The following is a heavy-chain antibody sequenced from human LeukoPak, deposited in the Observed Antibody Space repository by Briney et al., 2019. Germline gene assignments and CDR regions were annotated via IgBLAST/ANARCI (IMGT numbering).Heavy chain of an antibody. J-gene: IGHJ4*02. CDR2: IYKSGST. CDR1: GGSIRSYH. D-gene: IGHD3-22*01. CDR3: ARCNSYDGHYDY. V-gene: IGHV4-59*08. Sequence: PSETLSLTCTVSGGSIRSYHWSWIRQPPGKGLEWIGYIYKSGSTNYNPSLKSRVTISLDTSKNQFSLNLSSVTAADTAAYYCARCNSYDGHYDYWGQGTLVTVSS.